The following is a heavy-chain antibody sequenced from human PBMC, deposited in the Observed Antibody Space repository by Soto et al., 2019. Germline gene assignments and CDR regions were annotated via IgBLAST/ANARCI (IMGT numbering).Heavy chain of an antibody. Sequence: XESLKVTSKGYGYSFISYWIGWVRQMPGKGLEWMGIIYPRDSDTRYSPSFQGQVTVSADKSISTAYLQWSSLKASDTAMYYCAKAHISGWPDAFDTWGQGQMVTVSS. CDR2: IYPRDSDT. J-gene: IGHJ3*02. CDR3: AKAHISGWPDAFDT. CDR1: GYSFISYW. D-gene: IGHD6-19*01. V-gene: IGHV5-51*01.